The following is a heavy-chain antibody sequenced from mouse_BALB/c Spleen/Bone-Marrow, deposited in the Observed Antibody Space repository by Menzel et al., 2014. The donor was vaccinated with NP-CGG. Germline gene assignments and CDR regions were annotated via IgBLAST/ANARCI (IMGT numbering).Heavy chain of an antibody. D-gene: IGHD2-4*01. Sequence: VKVVESGPGLVAPSQSLSITCTVSGFPLTSYGVHWVRQPPGKGLEWLGVIWAGGSTNYNSALMSRLSISKDNSKSQVFLKMNSLQTDDTAMYYCASPIYYDYPLFAYWGQGTLVTVSA. CDR1: GFPLTSYG. J-gene: IGHJ3*01. V-gene: IGHV2-9*02. CDR3: ASPIYYDYPLFAY. CDR2: IWAGGST.